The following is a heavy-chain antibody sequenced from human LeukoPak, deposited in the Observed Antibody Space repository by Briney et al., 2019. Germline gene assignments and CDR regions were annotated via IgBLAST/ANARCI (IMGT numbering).Heavy chain of an antibody. CDR2: ISDRAGRT. CDR1: GITLSNHV. J-gene: IGHJ4*01. V-gene: IGHV3-23*01. D-gene: IGHD2-8*01. CDR3: AKQGVVLRVVLVGFHKEAYYFDS. Sequence: GGSLSLTCGVSGITLSNHVVSWVRQPPGKGLEWVAGISDRAGRTNYADYVKGLFIISRDSPTTILHLQMNSLRVADTAVYFCAKQGVVLRVVLVGFHKEAYYFDSWGHSALVTVSS.